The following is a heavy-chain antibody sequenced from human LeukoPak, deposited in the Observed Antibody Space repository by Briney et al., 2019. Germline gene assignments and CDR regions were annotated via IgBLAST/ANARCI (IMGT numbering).Heavy chain of an antibody. V-gene: IGHV4-59*01. CDR1: GGSISSYY. CDR3: ARTKVLPDYYDNSGGFDY. J-gene: IGHJ4*02. CDR2: IYYSGST. D-gene: IGHD3-22*01. Sequence: SETLSLTCTVSGGSISSYYWNWIRQPPGKGLEWIGYIYYSGSTNYNPSLKSRVTISVDTSKNQFSLKLSSVAAADTAVYYCARTKVLPDYYDNSGGFDYWGQGTLVTVSS.